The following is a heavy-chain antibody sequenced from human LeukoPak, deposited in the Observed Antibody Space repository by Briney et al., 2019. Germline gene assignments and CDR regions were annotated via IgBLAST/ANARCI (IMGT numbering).Heavy chain of an antibody. D-gene: IGHD1-26*01. CDR3: AREKGHSGSYLDYYYGMDV. V-gene: IGHV4-59*01. CDR2: IYYSGST. Sequence: PSETLSLTCTVSGGSISSYYWSWIRQPPGKGLEWIGYIYYSGSTNYNPSLKSRVTISVDTSKNQFSLKLSSVAAADTAVYYCAREKGHSGSYLDYYYGMDVWGQGTTVTVSS. CDR1: GGSISSYY. J-gene: IGHJ6*02.